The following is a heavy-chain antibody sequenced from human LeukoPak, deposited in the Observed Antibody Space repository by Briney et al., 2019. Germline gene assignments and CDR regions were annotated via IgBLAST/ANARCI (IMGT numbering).Heavy chain of an antibody. J-gene: IGHJ4*02. CDR1: GGSISTRNYY. Sequence: NPSETLSLTCSVSGGSISTRNYYWGWIRQPPGKGLEWIANIYYSGRTYYNPSLKSRVTISMDTSKNQFSLKLSSVTAADMAVYYCARLYYYDSSGPPLWGQGTLVTVSS. D-gene: IGHD3-22*01. CDR3: ARLYYYDSSGPPL. CDR2: IYYSGRT. V-gene: IGHV4-39*01.